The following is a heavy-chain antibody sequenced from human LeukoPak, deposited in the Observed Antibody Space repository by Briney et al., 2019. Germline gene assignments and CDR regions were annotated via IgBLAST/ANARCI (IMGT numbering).Heavy chain of an antibody. V-gene: IGHV5-51*01. J-gene: IGHJ4*02. CDR2: IYPGDSDT. CDR1: GYSFTSYW. D-gene: IGHD3-22*01. CDR3: ARPHPYYYDSSGYYFDY. Sequence: GESLKISCKGSGYSFTSYWIGWVRQMPGKGLEWMGIIYPGDSDTRYSPSFQGQVTISADKSISTAYLQWSSLKASDTGMYYCARPHPYYYDSSGYYFDYWGQGTLVTVSS.